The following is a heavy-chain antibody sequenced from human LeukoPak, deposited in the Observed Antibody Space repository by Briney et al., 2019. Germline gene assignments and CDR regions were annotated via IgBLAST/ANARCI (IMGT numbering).Heavy chain of an antibody. CDR2: ISSSGSTI. V-gene: IGHV3-48*03. J-gene: IGHJ4*02. CDR1: GFTFSSYE. CDR3: AKASSAGDSSSWNY. D-gene: IGHD6-13*01. Sequence: PGGSLRLSCAASGFTFSSYEMNWVRQAPGKGLEWGSYISSSGSTIYYADSVKGRFTISRDNAKNSLYLQMNSLRAEDTAIYYCAKASSAGDSSSWNYWGQGILVTVSS.